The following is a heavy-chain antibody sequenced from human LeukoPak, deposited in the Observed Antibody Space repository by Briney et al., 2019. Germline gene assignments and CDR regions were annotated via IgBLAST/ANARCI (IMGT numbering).Heavy chain of an antibody. CDR3: ARDPPDYDILTGYYYFGY. CDR1: GFTFSSYW. D-gene: IGHD3-9*01. J-gene: IGHJ4*02. Sequence: GGSLRLSCAASGFTFSSYWMSWVRQAPGKGLEWVANIKQDGSEKYYVDSVKGRFTISRDNAKNSLYLQMNSLRAEDTAVYYCARDPPDYDILTGYYYFGYWGQGTLVTVSS. CDR2: IKQDGSEK. V-gene: IGHV3-7*01.